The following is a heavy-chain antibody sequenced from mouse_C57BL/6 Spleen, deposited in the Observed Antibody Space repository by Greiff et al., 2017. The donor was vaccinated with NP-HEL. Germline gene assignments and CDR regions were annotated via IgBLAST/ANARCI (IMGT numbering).Heavy chain of an antibody. CDR3: TRELSDYAMDY. CDR1: GYTFTSYW. CDR2: IYPGNSAT. J-gene: IGHJ4*01. Sequence: EVKLQQSGTVLARPGASVKMSCKTSGYTFTSYWMHWVKQRPGQGLEWIGAIYPGNSATSYKQKFKGKAKLTAVKSASTAYMELSILTNESSAVYYCTRELSDYAMDYWGQGTSVTVSS. V-gene: IGHV1-5*01.